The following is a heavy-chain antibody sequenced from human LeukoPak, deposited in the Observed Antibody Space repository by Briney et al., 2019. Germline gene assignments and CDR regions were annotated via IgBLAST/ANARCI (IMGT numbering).Heavy chain of an antibody. V-gene: IGHV3-48*01. CDR3: ARSIDIDY. CDR2: ISSSSSII. D-gene: IGHD2-21*01. J-gene: IGHJ4*02. Sequence: VRXAPGXXLEWVSYISSSSSIIYYADSVKGRFTISRDTAKNSLYLQMNSLRAEDTAVYYCARSIDIDYWGQGTLVTVSS.